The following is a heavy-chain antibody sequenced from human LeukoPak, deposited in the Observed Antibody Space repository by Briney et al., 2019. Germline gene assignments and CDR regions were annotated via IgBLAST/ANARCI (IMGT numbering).Heavy chain of an antibody. CDR1: GFTFSSYA. CDR3: AKNGDRGAYCTGGTCYPYFYYYMDV. V-gene: IGHV3-64*01. CDR2: ISSNGGST. Sequence: SGGSLRLSCAASGFTFSSYAMHWVRQAPGKGLEYVSAISSNGGSTYYANSVKGRFTISRDNSKNTLYLQMGSLRAEDTAIYYCAKNGDRGAYCTGGTCYPYFYYYMDVWGKGTTVTI. D-gene: IGHD2-15*01. J-gene: IGHJ6*03.